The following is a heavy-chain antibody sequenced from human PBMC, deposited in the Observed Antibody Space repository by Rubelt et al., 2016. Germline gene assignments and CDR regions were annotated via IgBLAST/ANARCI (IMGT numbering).Heavy chain of an antibody. V-gene: IGHV4-38-2*02. CDR2: IYYSGST. D-gene: IGHD3-10*01. CDR1: GYSISSGYY. J-gene: IGHJ5*02. CDR3: ASYRRFGRFDP. Sequence: QVQLQESGPGLVKPSETLSLTCTVSGYSISSGYYWGWIRQPPGKGLEWIGSIYYSGSTYYNPSLKSRVTISVDTSKNQFSLNLDLVPAADTAVYYGASYRRFGRFDPWGQGTLVTVSS.